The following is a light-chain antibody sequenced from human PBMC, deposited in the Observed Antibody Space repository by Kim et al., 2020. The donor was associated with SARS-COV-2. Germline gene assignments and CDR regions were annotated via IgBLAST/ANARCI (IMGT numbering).Light chain of an antibody. CDR2: EVS. Sequence: QSITISCTGTSSDVGGYKYVSWYQQHPGKAPKLVIYEVSNRPSGVSNRFSGSKSGNTASLTIYGLQAEDEADYYCSSYIRGSTNYVFGTGTKVTVL. V-gene: IGLV2-14*01. CDR1: SSDVGGYKY. CDR3: SSYIRGSTNYV. J-gene: IGLJ1*01.